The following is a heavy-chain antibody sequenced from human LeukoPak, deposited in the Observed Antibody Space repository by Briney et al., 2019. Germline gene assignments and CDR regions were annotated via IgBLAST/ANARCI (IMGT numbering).Heavy chain of an antibody. CDR1: GYTLTELS. D-gene: IGHD2-21*02. CDR3: ARDTHAYCGGDCYFKDAFDI. CDR2: ISSSSSYI. Sequence: SCKVSGYTLTELSMNWVRQAPGKGLEWVSSISSSSSYIYYADSVKGRFTISRDNAKNSLYLQMNSLRAEDTAVYYCARDTHAYCGGDCYFKDAFDIWGQGTMVTVSS. V-gene: IGHV3-21*01. J-gene: IGHJ3*02.